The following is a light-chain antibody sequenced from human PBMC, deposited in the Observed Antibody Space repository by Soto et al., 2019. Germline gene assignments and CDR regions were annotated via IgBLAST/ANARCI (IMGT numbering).Light chain of an antibody. Sequence: DIQLTQSPSFLSASVGDRVTISCRASQGISCYLAWYQHKPGKAPNLLISAASTLQSGVPSRFSGSGSGTEFTLTISSLQPEDFATYYCQQLNSYPLSFGGGTKVEIE. CDR3: QQLNSYPLS. V-gene: IGKV1-9*01. J-gene: IGKJ4*01. CDR2: AAS. CDR1: QGISCY.